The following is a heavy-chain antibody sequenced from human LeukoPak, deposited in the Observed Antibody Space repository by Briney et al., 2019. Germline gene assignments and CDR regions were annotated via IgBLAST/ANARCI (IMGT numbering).Heavy chain of an antibody. D-gene: IGHD3-10*01. CDR1: GGSISSGGYY. CDR3: ARSLPLLLRFGDSRGNAFDI. J-gene: IGHJ3*02. CDR2: IYYSGST. V-gene: IGHV4-31*03. Sequence: SQTLSLTCTVSGGSISSGGYYWSWIRQHPGKGLEWIGYIYYSGSTYYNPSLKSRVTISVDTSKNQFSLKLSSVTAADTAVYYCARSLPLLLRFGDSRGNAFDIWGQGTMVTVSS.